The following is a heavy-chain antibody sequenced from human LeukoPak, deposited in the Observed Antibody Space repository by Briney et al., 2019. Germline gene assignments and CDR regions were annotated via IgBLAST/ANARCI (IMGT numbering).Heavy chain of an antibody. D-gene: IGHD5-18*01. CDR2: INPNSGGT. Sequence: ASVKVSCKASGYTFTGYYMHWVRQAPGQGLEWKGWINPNSGGTNYAQTFQGWVTMTRDTSISTAYMELSRLRSDDTAVYYCARSSLRGYSYGSFDYWGQGTLVTVSS. CDR1: GYTFTGYY. CDR3: ARSSLRGYSYGSFDY. V-gene: IGHV1-2*04. J-gene: IGHJ4*02.